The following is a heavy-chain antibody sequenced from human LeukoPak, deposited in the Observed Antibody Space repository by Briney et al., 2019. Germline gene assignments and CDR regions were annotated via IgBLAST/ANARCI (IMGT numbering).Heavy chain of an antibody. CDR3: ARDGSGSYYKWFDP. Sequence: KPSETLSLTCTVSGGSMSSYYWSWIRQPPGKGLERIGYIYYIGSTNYNPSLKSRVTISVDTSKNQFSLKLSSVTAADTAVYYCARDGSGSYYKWFDPWGQGTLVTVSS. J-gene: IGHJ5*02. CDR1: GGSMSSYY. D-gene: IGHD3-10*01. V-gene: IGHV4-59*01. CDR2: IYYIGST.